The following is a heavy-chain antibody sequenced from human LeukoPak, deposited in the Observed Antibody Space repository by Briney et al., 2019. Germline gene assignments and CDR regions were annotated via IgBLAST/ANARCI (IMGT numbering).Heavy chain of an antibody. CDR1: GGSVSSGGYS. J-gene: IGHJ5*02. D-gene: IGHD3-10*01. Sequence: SETLSLTCTVSGGSVSSGGYSWSWIRQPPGKGLEWIGYIYHSGSTYYNPSLKSRVTISVDRSKNQFSLKLSSVTAADTAVYYCARGALLSSWFDPWGQGTLVTVSS. CDR2: IYHSGST. V-gene: IGHV4-30-2*01. CDR3: ARGALLSSWFDP.